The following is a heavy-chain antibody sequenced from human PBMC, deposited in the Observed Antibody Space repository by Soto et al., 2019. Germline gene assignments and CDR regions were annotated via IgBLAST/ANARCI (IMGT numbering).Heavy chain of an antibody. CDR3: ARAGGASTYCSSTSCYTEGYYYYGMDV. Sequence: SVKVSCKASGGTFSSYAISWVRQAPGQGLEWMGGIIPIFGTANYAQKFQGRVTITADKSTSTAYIELSSLRSEDTAVYYCARAGGASTYCSSTSCYTEGYYYYGMDVWGQGTTVTVSS. J-gene: IGHJ6*02. CDR2: IIPIFGTA. CDR1: GGTFSSYA. V-gene: IGHV1-69*06. D-gene: IGHD2-2*02.